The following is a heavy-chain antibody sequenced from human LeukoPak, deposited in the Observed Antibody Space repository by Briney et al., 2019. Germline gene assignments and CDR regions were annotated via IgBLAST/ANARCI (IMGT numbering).Heavy chain of an antibody. J-gene: IGHJ4*02. Sequence: GESLRLSCAASGFTFSDYSMNWVRQAPGKVLEWISYVSSSSRTIYYADSVKGRFTISRDNAKNSLYLQLSSLRDEDTAVYYCASRPRFYTRGYYVDYWGQGSLVTVSS. D-gene: IGHD3-22*01. V-gene: IGHV3-48*02. CDR2: VSSSSRTI. CDR3: ASRPRFYTRGYYVDY. CDR1: GFTFSDYS.